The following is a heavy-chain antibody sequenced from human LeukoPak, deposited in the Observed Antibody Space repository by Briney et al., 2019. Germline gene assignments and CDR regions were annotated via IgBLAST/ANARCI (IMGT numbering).Heavy chain of an antibody. Sequence: GESLRLSCAASGFTFSSYSMNGVRQAPGKGLEWVSSISSSSSYIYYADSVKGRFTISRDNAKNSLYLQMNSLRAEDTAVYYCAGYYDSSGYSDYWGQGTLVTVSS. J-gene: IGHJ4*02. CDR1: GFTFSSYS. V-gene: IGHV3-21*01. D-gene: IGHD3-22*01. CDR3: AGYYDSSGYSDY. CDR2: ISSSSSYI.